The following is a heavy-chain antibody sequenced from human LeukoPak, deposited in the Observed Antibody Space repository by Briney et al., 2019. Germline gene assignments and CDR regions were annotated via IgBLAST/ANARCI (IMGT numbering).Heavy chain of an antibody. V-gene: IGHV1-69*05. CDR1: GGTFSSYA. D-gene: IGHD1-26*01. J-gene: IGHJ4*02. Sequence: TVKVSCKASGGTFSSYAISWVRQAPGQGLEWMGGIIPIFGTANYAQKFQGRVTITTDESTSTAYMELSSLRSEDTAVYYCASSVGATAFDYWGQGTLVTVSS. CDR2: IIPIFGTA. CDR3: ASSVGATAFDY.